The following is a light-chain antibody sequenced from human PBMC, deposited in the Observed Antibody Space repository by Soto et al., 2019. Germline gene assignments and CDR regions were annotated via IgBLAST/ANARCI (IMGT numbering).Light chain of an antibody. CDR1: QSVSSSY. J-gene: IGKJ1*01. CDR3: QQYGRSPTWT. V-gene: IGKV3-20*01. CDR2: GAS. Sequence: IVLTQSPGTLSLSPGERATLSCRASQSVSSSYLAWYQQKPGQAPRLLIYGASSRATGIPDRFSGSGSGTDFTLTISRLEPEDFAVYYCQQYGRSPTWTFGQGTKVEIK.